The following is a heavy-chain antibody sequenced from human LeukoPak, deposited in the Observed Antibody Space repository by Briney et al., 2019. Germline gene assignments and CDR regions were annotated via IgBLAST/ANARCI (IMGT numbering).Heavy chain of an antibody. Sequence: GASVKVSCKASGYTFTSYDINWVRQATGQGLEWMGWMNPNSGNTGYAQKFQGRVTITRNTSISTAYMELSSLRSEDTAVYYCARSPPDFWSGYADYWGQGTLVTVSS. CDR2: MNPNSGNT. CDR3: ARSPPDFWSGYADY. CDR1: GYTFTSYD. D-gene: IGHD3-3*01. V-gene: IGHV1-8*03. J-gene: IGHJ4*02.